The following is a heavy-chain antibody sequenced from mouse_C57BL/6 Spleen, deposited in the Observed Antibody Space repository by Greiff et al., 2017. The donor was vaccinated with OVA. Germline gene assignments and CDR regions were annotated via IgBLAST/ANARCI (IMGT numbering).Heavy chain of an antibody. CDR3: TRSRTYDGYYAAY. CDR2: IDPETGGT. Sequence: VQLQQSGAELVRPGASVTLSCKASGYTFTDYEMHWVKQTPVHGLEWIGAIDPETGGTAYNQKFKGKAILTADKSSSTAYMELRSLTSEDSAVYYGTRSRTYDGYYAAYWGQGTLVTVSA. J-gene: IGHJ3*01. V-gene: IGHV1-15*01. CDR1: GYTFTDYE. D-gene: IGHD2-3*01.